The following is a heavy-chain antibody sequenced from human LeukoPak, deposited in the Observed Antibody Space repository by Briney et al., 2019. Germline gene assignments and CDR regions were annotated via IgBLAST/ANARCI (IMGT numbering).Heavy chain of an antibody. J-gene: IGHJ2*01. CDR1: GGSISSYY. D-gene: IGHD5-24*01. V-gene: IGHV4-59*08. CDR2: IYYSGST. Sequence: SETLSLTCTVSGGSISSYYWSWIRQPPGKGLEWVGYIYYSGSTNYNPSLKSRVTISVDTSKNQFSLKLSSVTAADTAVYYCARQRDGYNYWYFDLWGRGTLVTVSS. CDR3: ARQRDGYNYWYFDL.